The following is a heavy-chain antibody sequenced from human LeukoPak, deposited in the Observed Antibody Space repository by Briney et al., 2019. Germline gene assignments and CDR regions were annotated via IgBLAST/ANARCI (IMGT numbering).Heavy chain of an antibody. CDR3: ARLPYYYDSSGYLN. D-gene: IGHD3-22*01. CDR2: INHSGST. Sequence: SETLSLTCAVYGGSFSGYYWSWIRQPPGKGLEWIGEINHSGSTNYNPSLKSRVTISVDTSKNQFSLKLSSVTAADTAVYYCARLPYYYDSSGYLNWGQGTLVTVS. J-gene: IGHJ4*02. V-gene: IGHV4-34*01. CDR1: GGSFSGYY.